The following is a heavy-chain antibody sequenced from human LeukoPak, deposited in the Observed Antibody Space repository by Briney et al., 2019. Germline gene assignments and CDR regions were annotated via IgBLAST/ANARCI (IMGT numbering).Heavy chain of an antibody. Sequence: PSETLFLTCSVSGGSISSSSYYWGWIRQPPGKGLEWIGSSHYSGSTYYNPSLRSRVTISVDTSNNQFSLKLSSVTAADTAVYYCARASDERSNRKYYYGMDVWGQGTTVTVSS. CDR2: SHYSGST. D-gene: IGHD1-1*01. V-gene: IGHV4-39*01. CDR3: ARASDERSNRKYYYGMDV. J-gene: IGHJ6*02. CDR1: GGSISSSSYY.